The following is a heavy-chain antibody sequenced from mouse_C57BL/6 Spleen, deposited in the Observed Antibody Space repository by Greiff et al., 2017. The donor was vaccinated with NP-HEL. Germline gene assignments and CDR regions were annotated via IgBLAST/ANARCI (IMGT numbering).Heavy chain of an antibody. J-gene: IGHJ2*01. CDR2: IYPRSGNT. CDR1: GYTFTSYG. V-gene: IGHV1-81*01. D-gene: IGHD1-1*01. CDR3: ASPITTVVATVKEGSYYFDY. Sequence: QVQLQQSGAELARPGASVKLSCKASGYTFTSYGISWVKQRTGQGLEWIGEIYPRSGNTYYNEKFKGKATLTADKSSSTAYMELRSLTSEDSAVYFCASPITTVVATVKEGSYYFDYWGQGTTLTVSS.